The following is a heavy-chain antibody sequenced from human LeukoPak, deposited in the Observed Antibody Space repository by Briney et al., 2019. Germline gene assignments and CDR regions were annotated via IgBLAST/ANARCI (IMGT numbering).Heavy chain of an antibody. V-gene: IGHV1-2*02. Sequence: ASVKVSCKPSVYAFTAYYRHWVRQAPGQGLEWMGWINPNSGDTSYAQKFRGRVTMTGDTSIRTVYMELSSLRSGDTAVYYCARDYYGSGTYYSGSYNWFDPWGQGTLVTVSS. CDR1: VYAFTAYY. CDR3: ARDYYGSGTYYSGSYNWFDP. J-gene: IGHJ5*02. CDR2: INPNSGDT. D-gene: IGHD3-10*01.